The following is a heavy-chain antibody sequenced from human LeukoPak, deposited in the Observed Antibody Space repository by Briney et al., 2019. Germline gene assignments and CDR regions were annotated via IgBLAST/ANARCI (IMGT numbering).Heavy chain of an antibody. D-gene: IGHD1-26*01. CDR1: GGSFSGYY. CDR2: INHSGST. Sequence: SETLSLTCAVYGGSFSGYYWSWTRQPPGKGLEWIGQINHSGSTNYNPSLKSRVSTSVDTSKKQFSLKLSSVTAADTAVYYCARGVGQDWYFDLWGRGTLVTVSS. V-gene: IGHV4-34*01. CDR3: ARGVGQDWYFDL. J-gene: IGHJ2*01.